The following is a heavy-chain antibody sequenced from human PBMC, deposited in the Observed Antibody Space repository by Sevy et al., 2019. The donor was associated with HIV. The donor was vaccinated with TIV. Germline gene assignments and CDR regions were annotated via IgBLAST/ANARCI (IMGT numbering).Heavy chain of an antibody. CDR3: ARERVYCSGGSCKPGGWFDP. Sequence: ASVKVSCKASGYTFIGYNMHWVRQAPGQGLEWMGWIKPNSGGTTYAQKFQGRVTMTRDTSISTAYMELSRLRSDDTAVYYCARERVYCSGGSCKPGGWFDPWGQGTLVTVSS. CDR1: GYTFIGYN. D-gene: IGHD2-15*01. V-gene: IGHV1-2*02. CDR2: IKPNSGGT. J-gene: IGHJ5*02.